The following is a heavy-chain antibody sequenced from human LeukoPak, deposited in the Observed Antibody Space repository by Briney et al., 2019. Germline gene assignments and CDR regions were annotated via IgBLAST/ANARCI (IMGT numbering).Heavy chain of an antibody. Sequence: GASVKVSCKASGYTFTSYGISWVRQAPGQGLEWMGWISAYNGNTNYAQKLQGRVTMTTDTSTSTDYMELSSLRSEDTAVYYCARDNSVGDTAWWFDPWGQGTLVTVSS. CDR2: ISAYNGNT. J-gene: IGHJ5*02. CDR1: GYTFTSYG. V-gene: IGHV1-18*01. D-gene: IGHD1-26*01. CDR3: ARDNSVGDTAWWFDP.